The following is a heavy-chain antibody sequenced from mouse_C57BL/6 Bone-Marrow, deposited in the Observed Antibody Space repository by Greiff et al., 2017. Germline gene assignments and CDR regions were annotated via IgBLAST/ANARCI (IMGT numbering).Heavy chain of an antibody. D-gene: IGHD1-1*01. V-gene: IGHV1-53*01. CDR1: GYTFTSYW. Sequence: QVQLQQPGTELVKPGASVKLSCKASGYTFTSYWMHWVKQRPGQGLEWIGNINPSNGGTNYNEKFKSKATLTVDKSSSTAYMQLSSLTSEDSAVYYCASLGEYYGSSYDAMDYWGQGNSDTVSS. CDR2: INPSNGGT. CDR3: ASLGEYYGSSYDAMDY. J-gene: IGHJ4*01.